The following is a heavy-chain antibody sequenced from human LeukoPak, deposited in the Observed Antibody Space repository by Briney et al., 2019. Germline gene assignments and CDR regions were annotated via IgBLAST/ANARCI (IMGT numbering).Heavy chain of an antibody. J-gene: IGHJ4*02. V-gene: IGHV3-48*03. CDR1: GFSFTSYD. CDR3: TREGTWDDFDY. Sequence: GGSLRLSCAASGFSFTSYDMNWVRQPPGKGLEWVSFISGGGDIIYYADSVKGRFTISRDNAKNSLSLQMNSLRAEDTALYYCTREGTWDDFDYWGQGTRVTVSS. CDR2: ISGGGDII. D-gene: IGHD1-1*01.